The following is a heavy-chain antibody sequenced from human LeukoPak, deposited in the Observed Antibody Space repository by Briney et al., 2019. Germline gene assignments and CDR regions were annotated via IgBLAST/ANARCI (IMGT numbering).Heavy chain of an antibody. CDR3: ARDQNTAMDFGAAPYYYYYGMDV. Sequence: GGSLRLSCAASGFTFSDYYMSWIRQAPGKGLEWVSYISSSGSTIYYADSVKGRFTISRDNYKSTLYLQMNSLRAEDTAVYYCARDQNTAMDFGAAPYYYYYGMDVWGQGTTVTVSS. D-gene: IGHD5-18*01. CDR1: GFTFSDYY. CDR2: ISSSGSTI. V-gene: IGHV3-11*04. J-gene: IGHJ6*02.